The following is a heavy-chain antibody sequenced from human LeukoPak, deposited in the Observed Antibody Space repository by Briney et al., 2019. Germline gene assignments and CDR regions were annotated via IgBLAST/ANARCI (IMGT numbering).Heavy chain of an antibody. D-gene: IGHD6-13*01. CDR3: ASNRIAAAPKAAFDI. Sequence: WAAVTVSFKGSGGTLIIYAISWVRQAPGQGGEGMGGIITIFGKANYAQKLRGRVTINTEKHTSTDYIELSSLRSEDTAVYYCASNRIAAAPKAAFDIWGQGTLVTVSS. V-gene: IGHV1-69*05. J-gene: IGHJ3*02. CDR2: IITIFGKA. CDR1: GGTLIIYA.